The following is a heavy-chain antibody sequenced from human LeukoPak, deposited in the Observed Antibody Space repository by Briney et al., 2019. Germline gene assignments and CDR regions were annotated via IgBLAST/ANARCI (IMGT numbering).Heavy chain of an antibody. D-gene: IGHD6-13*01. CDR2: ISSSSSTI. V-gene: IGHV3-48*02. CDR1: GFTFSSYS. CDR3: ARRYSSGWWHLDY. J-gene: IGHJ4*02. Sequence: PGGSLRLSCAASGFTFSSYSMNWVRQAPGKGLEWVTYISSSSSTIYYADSVKGRFTISRDNAKNSLYLQMNSLRDEDTAVYYCARRYSSGWWHLDYWGQGTLVTVSS.